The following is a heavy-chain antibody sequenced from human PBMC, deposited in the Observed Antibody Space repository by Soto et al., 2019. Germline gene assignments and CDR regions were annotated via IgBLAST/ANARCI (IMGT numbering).Heavy chain of an antibody. CDR2: IYPGDSDT. J-gene: IGHJ6*01. D-gene: IGHD3-22*01. CDR1: GYSFTSYW. CDR3: ARTDSSGYYRVPDYYYGMDV. V-gene: IGHV5-51*01. Sequence: GESLKISCKGSGYSFTSYWIGWVRQMPGKGLEWMGIIYPGDSDTRYSPSFQGQVTISADKSISTAYLQWSSLKASDTAMYYCARTDSSGYYRVPDYYYGMDVWGQGTTVTVAS.